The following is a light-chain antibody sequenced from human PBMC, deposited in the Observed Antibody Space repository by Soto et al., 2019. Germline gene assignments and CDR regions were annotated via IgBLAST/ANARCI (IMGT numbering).Light chain of an antibody. CDR1: QSVANNY. Sequence: EIVLTQSPGTLSLSPGERATLSCRASQSVANNYLAWYQQNPREAPRLLIYGASNRATGIPDRFSGSGSATDFTLTISRLEHEDFAVYYCQQYGSSGTFGQGTKVDIK. V-gene: IGKV3-20*01. CDR2: GAS. J-gene: IGKJ1*01. CDR3: QQYGSSGT.